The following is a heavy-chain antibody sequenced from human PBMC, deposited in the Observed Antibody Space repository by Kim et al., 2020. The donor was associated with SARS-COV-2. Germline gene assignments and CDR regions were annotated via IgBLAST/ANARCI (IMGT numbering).Heavy chain of an antibody. J-gene: IGHJ1*01. CDR1: GGTFSSYA. CDR3: ARDPPVYCSGGSCSAEYFQH. V-gene: IGHV1-69*04. D-gene: IGHD2-15*01. Sequence: SVKVSCKASGGTFSSYAISWVRQAPGQGLEWMGRIIPILGIANYAQKFQGRVTITADKSTSTAYMELSSLRSEDTAMYYCARDPPVYCSGGSCSAEYFQHWGKGTLVTVSS. CDR2: IIPILGIA.